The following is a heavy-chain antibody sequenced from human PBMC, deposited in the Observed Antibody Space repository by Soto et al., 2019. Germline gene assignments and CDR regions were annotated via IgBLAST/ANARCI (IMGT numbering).Heavy chain of an antibody. D-gene: IGHD2-15*01. Sequence: EVQLVESGGGLVQPGESLGLSCAASGFTFSSYWMTWVRQAPGKGLEWVANIKQDGSEKNDADSVEGRFTISRDNAKNSLYLQMNSLRAEDTAVYSWARGGGGFDSWGQGTLVTVSS. CDR2: IKQDGSEK. V-gene: IGHV3-7*01. CDR1: GFTFSSYW. J-gene: IGHJ4*02. CDR3: ARGGGGFDS.